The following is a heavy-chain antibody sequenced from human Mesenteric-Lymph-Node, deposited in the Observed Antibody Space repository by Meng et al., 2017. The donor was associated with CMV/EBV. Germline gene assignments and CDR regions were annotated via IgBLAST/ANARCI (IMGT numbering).Heavy chain of an antibody. V-gene: IGHV3-43*02. J-gene: IGHJ6*02. D-gene: IGHD1-26*01. CDR3: AKDMGPGIGNYYYAMDV. Sequence: GGSLRLSCAASGFTFSSYEMNWVRQAPGKGLEWVSLISWDGGSTYYADSVKGRFTISRDNSKNSLYLQMNSLRTEDTALYYCAKDMGPGIGNYYYAMDVWGQGTTVTVSS. CDR2: ISWDGGST. CDR1: GFTFSSYE.